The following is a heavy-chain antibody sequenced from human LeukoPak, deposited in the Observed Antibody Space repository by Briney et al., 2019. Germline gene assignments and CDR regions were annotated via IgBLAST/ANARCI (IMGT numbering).Heavy chain of an antibody. D-gene: IGHD3-22*01. CDR3: QGNYYDSSFDI. CDR1: GGTFSSYA. J-gene: IGHJ3*02. Sequence: SVTVSCKASGGTFSSYAISWVRQAPGQGLEWMGGIIPIFGTANYAQKFQGRVTITADESTSTAYMELSSLRSEDTAVYYCQGNYYDSSFDIWGQGTMVTVSS. V-gene: IGHV1-69*13. CDR2: IIPIFGTA.